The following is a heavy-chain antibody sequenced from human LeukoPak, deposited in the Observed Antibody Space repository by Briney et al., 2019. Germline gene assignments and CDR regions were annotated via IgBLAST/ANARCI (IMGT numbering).Heavy chain of an antibody. CDR1: GDSISNYY. V-gene: IGHV4-59*01. D-gene: IGHD3-10*01. Sequence: SETLSHTCTVSGDSISNYYWSWIRQPPGKGLEWIGYIYYSGSTNYNPSLKSRVTISVDTSRNQFSLKLSSVTAADTAVYYCARAYGSVSLYYFDYWGQGTLVTVSS. J-gene: IGHJ4*02. CDR2: IYYSGST. CDR3: ARAYGSVSLYYFDY.